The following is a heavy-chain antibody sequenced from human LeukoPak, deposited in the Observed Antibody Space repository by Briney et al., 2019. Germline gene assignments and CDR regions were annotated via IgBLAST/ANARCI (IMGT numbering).Heavy chain of an antibody. V-gene: IGHV4-4*02. CDR1: GGSISSTNW. J-gene: IGHJ4*02. D-gene: IGHD3-22*01. CDR2: IYHSGSI. Sequence: PSGTLSLTCAVSGGSISSTNWWSWVRQPPGKGLEWIGEIYHSGSINYNPSLKSRVTISVDQSKNQCSLKLSSVTAADTAVYYCARWNYDSSGYLDYWGQGTLVTVSS. CDR3: ARWNYDSSGYLDY.